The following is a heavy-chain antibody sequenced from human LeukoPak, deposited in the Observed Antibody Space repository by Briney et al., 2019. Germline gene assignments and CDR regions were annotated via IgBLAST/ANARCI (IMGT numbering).Heavy chain of an antibody. Sequence: GGSLRLSCAASGFTFSTYSMNWVRQAPGKGLEWVSYIRGGGSPIYYADSVKGRFTISRDNAKNSLYLQMNSLRDEDTAVYYCTRDPRALDYWGQGTLVTVSS. J-gene: IGHJ4*02. CDR2: IRGGGSPI. CDR1: GFTFSTYS. CDR3: TRDPRALDY. V-gene: IGHV3-48*02.